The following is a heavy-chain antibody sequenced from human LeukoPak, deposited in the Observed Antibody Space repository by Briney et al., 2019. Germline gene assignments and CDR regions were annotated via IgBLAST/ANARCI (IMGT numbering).Heavy chain of an antibody. CDR2: LYPSGST. J-gene: IGHJ5*02. CDR1: GGSITDTTYY. D-gene: IGHD2-21*02. CDR3: VRRAGDWAVNWVDP. Sequence: SETLSLTCTVSGGSITDTTYYWAWYRQPPGKGLEWIGSLYPSGSTYYSPSLESRLSILLDTSKSHFSLNVRSATAADTAVYYCVRRAGDWAVNWVDPWGQGTLVTVSS. V-gene: IGHV4-39*02.